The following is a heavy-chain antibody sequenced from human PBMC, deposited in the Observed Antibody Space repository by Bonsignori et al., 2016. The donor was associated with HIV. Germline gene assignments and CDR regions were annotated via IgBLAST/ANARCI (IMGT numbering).Heavy chain of an antibody. V-gene: IGHV3-30*18. CDR2: ISYDGSNK. Sequence: GGSLRLSCAASGFTFSSYGMHWVRQAPGKGLEWVAVISYDGSNKYYADSVKGRFTISRDNSKNTLYLQMNSLRAEDTAVYYCAKEKGGIYYYYYYMDVWGKGTTVTVSS. CDR1: GFTFSSYG. J-gene: IGHJ6*03. D-gene: IGHD2-21*01. CDR3: AKEKGGIYYYYYYMDV.